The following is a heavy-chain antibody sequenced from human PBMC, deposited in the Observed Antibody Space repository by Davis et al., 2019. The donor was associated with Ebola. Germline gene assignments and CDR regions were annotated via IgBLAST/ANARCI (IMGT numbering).Heavy chain of an antibody. CDR2: IKQDGSEK. D-gene: IGHD3-10*01. CDR3: ARDSLLWFGELLYYYYGMDV. J-gene: IGHJ6*04. CDR1: GFTFSSYW. V-gene: IGHV3-7*01. Sequence: GSLRLSCAASGFTFSSYWMSWVRQAPGKGLEWVANIKQDGSEKYYVDSVKGRFTISRDNAKNSLYLQMNSLRAEDTAVYYCARDSLLWFGELLYYYYGMDVWGKGTTVTVSS.